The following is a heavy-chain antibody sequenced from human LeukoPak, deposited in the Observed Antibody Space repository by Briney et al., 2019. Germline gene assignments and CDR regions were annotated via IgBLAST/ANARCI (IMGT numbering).Heavy chain of an antibody. Sequence: SETLSLTCTVSGGSISSHYWNWIRQPPGKGLEWVGYIYYSGSTNYNPSLKTRVTISVDTSKNQFSLKLSSVTAADTAVYYCASTTYYYGSGSYYNRRSFDYWGQGTLVTVSS. CDR3: ASTTYYYGSGSYYNRRSFDY. CDR2: IYYSGST. CDR1: GGSISSHY. J-gene: IGHJ4*02. V-gene: IGHV4-59*11. D-gene: IGHD3-10*01.